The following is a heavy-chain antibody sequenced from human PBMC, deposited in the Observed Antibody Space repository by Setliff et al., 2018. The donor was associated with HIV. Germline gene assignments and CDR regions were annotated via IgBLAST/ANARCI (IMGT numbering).Heavy chain of an antibody. J-gene: IGHJ3*02. V-gene: IGHV7-4-1*02. CDR1: GYTFNNYA. Sequence: GASVKVSCKASGYTFNNYAMNWVRQAPGQGLEWMGRISTNTGNPTYAQGFTGRFVFSLDTSVSTAYLQISSLKAEDTAVYYCARKRSWSSGGEAFDIWGQGTMVTVSS. CDR2: ISTNTGNP. CDR3: ARKRSWSSGGEAFDI. D-gene: IGHD2-8*01.